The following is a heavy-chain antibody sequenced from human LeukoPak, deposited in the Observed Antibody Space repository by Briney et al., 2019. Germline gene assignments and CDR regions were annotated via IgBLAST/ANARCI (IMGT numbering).Heavy chain of an antibody. J-gene: IGHJ4*02. V-gene: IGHV1-2*02. CDR2: INPNSGGT. Sequence: ASVKVSCKASGGTFSSYAINWVRQATGQGLEWMGWINPNSGGTNYAQKFQGRVTMTRDTSISTAYMELSRLRSDDTAVYYCASGYGLGTYYFDYWGQGTLVTVSS. D-gene: IGHD3-10*01. CDR1: GGTFSSYA. CDR3: ASGYGLGTYYFDY.